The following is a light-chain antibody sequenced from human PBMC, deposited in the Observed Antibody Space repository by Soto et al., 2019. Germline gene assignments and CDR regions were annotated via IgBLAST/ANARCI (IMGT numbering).Light chain of an antibody. CDR1: QSVSSN. CDR2: GAS. J-gene: IGKJ5*01. V-gene: IGKV3-15*01. Sequence: ETVMTQSPATLSVSPGQRATLSCRASQSVSSNLAWYQQKPGQAPRLLIYGASTRASGFPARFSGDGSETEFTLPISSLQSEDFAVYYCQQYNNWPPTFGQGTRLEIK. CDR3: QQYNNWPPT.